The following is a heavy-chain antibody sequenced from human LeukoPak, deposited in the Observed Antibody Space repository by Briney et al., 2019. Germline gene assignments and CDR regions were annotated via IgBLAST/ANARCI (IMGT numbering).Heavy chain of an antibody. Sequence: GGSLRLSCAASGFTFSSYTMSWVRQAPGKGLEWVSIISSGSSYIHYADSVKGRFTISRDNAKNSLYLQMNSLRAEDTAVYYCATYIVGPTIDYWGQGTLVTVSS. CDR3: ATYIVGPTIDY. V-gene: IGHV3-21*01. D-gene: IGHD2-15*01. J-gene: IGHJ4*02. CDR2: ISSGSSYI. CDR1: GFTFSSYT.